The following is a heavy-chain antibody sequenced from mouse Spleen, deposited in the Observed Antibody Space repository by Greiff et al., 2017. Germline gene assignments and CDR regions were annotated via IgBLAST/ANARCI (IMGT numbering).Heavy chain of an antibody. CDR2: IYPGDGDT. V-gene: IGHV1-82*01. CDR3: ANDLLWLRRGFAY. J-gene: IGHJ3*01. D-gene: IGHD2-2*01. Sequence: QVQLQQSGPELVKPGASVKISCKASGYAFSSSWMNWVKQRPGKGLEWIGRIYPGDGDTNYNGKFKGKATLTADKSSSTAYMQLSSLTSEDSAVYFCANDLLWLRRGFAYWGQGTLVTVSA. CDR1: GYAFSSSW.